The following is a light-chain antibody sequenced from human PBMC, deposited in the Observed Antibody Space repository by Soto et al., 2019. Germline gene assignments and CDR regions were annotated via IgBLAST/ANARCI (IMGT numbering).Light chain of an antibody. V-gene: IGLV2-14*01. CDR2: DVS. J-gene: IGLJ1*01. CDR3: SSYTASSPLV. CDR1: SSDVGAYNS. Sequence: QSALTQPASVSGSPGQSITISCTGTSSDVGAYNSVAWYQHNPGKAPKLMIYDVSNRPSGVSSRFSGSKSANTPSLSISGLQAGEEADYYCSSYTASSPLVFGTGTKLPLL.